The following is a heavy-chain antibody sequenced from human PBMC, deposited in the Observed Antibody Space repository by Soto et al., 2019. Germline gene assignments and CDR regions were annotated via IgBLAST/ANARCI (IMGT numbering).Heavy chain of an antibody. CDR2: ISSTTNYI. J-gene: IGHJ4*02. CDR3: ARESEDLTPNFDY. CDR1: GFTFTRYS. Sequence: GGSLRLSCAASGFTFTRYSMNWVRQAPGKGLEWVSSISSTTNYIYYGDSMKGRFTISRDNAKNSLYLEMNSLRAEDTAVYYCARESEDLTPNFDYWGQGTLVTVSS. V-gene: IGHV3-21*06.